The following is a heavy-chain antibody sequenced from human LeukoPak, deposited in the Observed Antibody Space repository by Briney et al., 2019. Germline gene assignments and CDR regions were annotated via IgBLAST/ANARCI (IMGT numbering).Heavy chain of an antibody. J-gene: IGHJ3*02. D-gene: IGHD2-2*01. CDR3: ARVRGYCSSTSCYEGWFDAFDI. Sequence: GGSLRLSCAASGFTFSSYSMNWVRQAPGKGLEWVSSISSSSSYRYYADSVKGRFTISRDNAKNSLYLQMNSLRAEDTAVYYCARVRGYCSSTSCYEGWFDAFDIWGQGTMVTVSS. V-gene: IGHV3-21*01. CDR1: GFTFSSYS. CDR2: ISSSSSYR.